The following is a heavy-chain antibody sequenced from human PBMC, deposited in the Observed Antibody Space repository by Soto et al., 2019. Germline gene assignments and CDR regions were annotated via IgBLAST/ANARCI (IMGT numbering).Heavy chain of an antibody. CDR1: GGSISSYY. V-gene: IGHV4-59*01. Sequence: SETLSLTCTVSGGSISSYYLSWIRQPPGKGLEWIGYIYYSGSTNYNPSLKSRVTISVDTSKNQFSLKLSSVTAADTVVYYCARENYYDSSGYRPLDYWGQGTLVTVSS. CDR3: ARENYYDSSGYRPLDY. CDR2: IYYSGST. J-gene: IGHJ4*02. D-gene: IGHD3-22*01.